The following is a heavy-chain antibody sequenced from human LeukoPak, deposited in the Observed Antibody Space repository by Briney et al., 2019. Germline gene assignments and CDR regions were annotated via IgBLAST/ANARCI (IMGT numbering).Heavy chain of an antibody. J-gene: IGHJ4*02. V-gene: IGHV5-51*01. D-gene: IGHD6-13*01. Sequence: GESLKISCKGSGYNFTNYWIAWVRQTPGKGLEWMGIIYPGDSDTRYSPSFQGQVTISADKSISTAYLQWSSLKASDTAMYYCARHPLPFSSSYLYYFDYWGQGTLVTVSS. CDR3: ARHPLPFSSSYLYYFDY. CDR1: GYNFTNYW. CDR2: IYPGDSDT.